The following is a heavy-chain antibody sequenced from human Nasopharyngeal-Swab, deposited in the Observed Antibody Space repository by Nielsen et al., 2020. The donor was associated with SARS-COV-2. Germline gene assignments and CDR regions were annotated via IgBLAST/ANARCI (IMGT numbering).Heavy chain of an antibody. D-gene: IGHD3-16*01. CDR3: CGGNPRGMDV. Sequence: GESLKIPCVASGFTFSSYEMNWVRQAPGKGLEWVAYISSRGNTIYYADSVKGRFTISRDNAKNSLYVQMNSLGVEDTAIYYVCGGNPRGMDVWGQGTTVTVSS. V-gene: IGHV3-48*03. CDR2: ISSRGNTI. J-gene: IGHJ6*02. CDR1: GFTFSSYE.